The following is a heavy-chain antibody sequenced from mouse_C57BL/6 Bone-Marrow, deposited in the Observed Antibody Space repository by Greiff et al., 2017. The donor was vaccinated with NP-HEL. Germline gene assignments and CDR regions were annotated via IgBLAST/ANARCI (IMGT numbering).Heavy chain of an antibody. D-gene: IGHD2-3*01. CDR2: ISDGGSYT. CDR3: ARDHDDGYYPYYFDY. CDR1: GFTFSSYA. V-gene: IGHV5-4*01. J-gene: IGHJ2*01. Sequence: EVQLVESGGGLVKPGGSLKLSCAASGFTFSSYAMSWVRQTPEKRLEWVATISDGGSYTYYPDNVKGRFTISRDNAKNNLYLQMSHLKSEDTAMYYCARDHDDGYYPYYFDYWGQGTTLTVSS.